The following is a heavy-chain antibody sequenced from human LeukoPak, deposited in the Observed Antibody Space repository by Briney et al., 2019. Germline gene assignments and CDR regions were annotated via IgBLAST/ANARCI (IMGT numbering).Heavy chain of an antibody. D-gene: IGHD6-19*01. CDR3: ATWGIAVAGTFDY. Sequence: SETLSLTCTVSGDSISTYYWSWIRQPPGKGLEWVGYVYYSGSTNYNPSLKSRVTMSVDTSKNQFSLKLSSVTAADTAVYYCATWGIAVAGTFDYWGQGTLVTVST. CDR1: GDSISTYY. J-gene: IGHJ4*02. CDR2: VYYSGST. V-gene: IGHV4-59*08.